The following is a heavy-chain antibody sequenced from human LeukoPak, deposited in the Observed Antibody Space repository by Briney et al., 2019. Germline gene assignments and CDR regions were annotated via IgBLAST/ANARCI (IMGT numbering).Heavy chain of an antibody. Sequence: SETLSPTCTVSGGSISSYYWSWIRQPPGKGLEWIGYIYYSGSTNYNPSLKSRVTMSVDTSKNQFSLKLSSVTAADTAVYYCARGAYGSGSYSRFDYWGQGTLVTVSS. CDR2: IYYSGST. V-gene: IGHV4-59*12. CDR3: ARGAYGSGSYSRFDY. CDR1: GGSISSYY. J-gene: IGHJ4*02. D-gene: IGHD3-10*01.